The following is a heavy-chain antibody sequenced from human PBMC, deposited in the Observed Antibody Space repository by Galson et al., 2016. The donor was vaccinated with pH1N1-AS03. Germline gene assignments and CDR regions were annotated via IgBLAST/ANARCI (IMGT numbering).Heavy chain of an antibody. Sequence: SLRLSCAASGFTFSVYAMHWVRQSPGKGLEWLALISYDGNDKYYADSVRGRFTISRDNSRNTLYLQMNSLRGDDTAVYYCVGTVTENVYYSGLDVWGQGTTVTVSS. CDR3: VGTVTENVYYSGLDV. V-gene: IGHV3-30*04. D-gene: IGHD2-21*02. J-gene: IGHJ6*02. CDR1: GFTFSVYA. CDR2: ISYDGNDK.